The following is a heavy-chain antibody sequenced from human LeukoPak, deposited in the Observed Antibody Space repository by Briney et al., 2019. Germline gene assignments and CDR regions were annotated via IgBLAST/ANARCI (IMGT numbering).Heavy chain of an antibody. CDR2: VSLEGLT. Sequence: SGTLSLTCGVSGGSITTTNWWTWVRQFPGQGLQWIGEVSLEGLTNYNPSLSSRVTISLDRAKNHLSLHLSSVTAADTAVYYCARAMGGYSYGCEYWGQGSLATVSS. CDR3: ARAMGGYSYGCEY. CDR1: GGSITTTNW. J-gene: IGHJ4*02. D-gene: IGHD5-18*01. V-gene: IGHV4-4*02.